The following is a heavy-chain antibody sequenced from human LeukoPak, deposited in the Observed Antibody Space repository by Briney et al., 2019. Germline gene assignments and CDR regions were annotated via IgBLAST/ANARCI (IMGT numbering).Heavy chain of an antibody. J-gene: IGHJ4*02. Sequence: GGSPRLSCAASGFIFSNYGMNWVRQAPGKGLEWISYISSSSNTISYADSVKGRFTISRDNAKNSLYLQMNSLRAEDTAVYYCARNRWYAFDYWGQGTLATVSS. D-gene: IGHD4-23*01. V-gene: IGHV3-48*01. CDR2: ISSSSNTI. CDR3: ARNRWYAFDY. CDR1: GFIFSNYG.